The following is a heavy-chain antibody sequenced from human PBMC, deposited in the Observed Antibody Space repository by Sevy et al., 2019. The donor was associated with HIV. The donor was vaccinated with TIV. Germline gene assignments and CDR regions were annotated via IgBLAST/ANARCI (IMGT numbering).Heavy chain of an antibody. J-gene: IGHJ6*03. CDR1: GFTFSSYS. CDR3: AREGIAAAGTLGSYYYYMDV. V-gene: IGHV3-21*01. CDR2: ISSSSSYI. Sequence: GGSLRLSCAASGFTFSSYSMNWVRQAPGKGLEWVSSISSSSSYIYYADSVKGRFTISRDNAKNSLYLQMNSLRAEDTAVYYCAREGIAAAGTLGSYYYYMDVWGKGTTVTVSS. D-gene: IGHD6-13*01.